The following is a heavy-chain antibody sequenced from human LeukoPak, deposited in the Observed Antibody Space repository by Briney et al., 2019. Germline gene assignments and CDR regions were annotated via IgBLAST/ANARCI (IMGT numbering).Heavy chain of an antibody. CDR1: GGSISSYY. CDR3: ARSNFEYSSSSFDY. V-gene: IGHV4-59*01. Sequence: SETLSLTCTVSGGSISSYYWSWIRQPPGKGLEWIGYIYYSGSTNYNPSLKSRVTISVDTSKNQFSLKLSSVTAADTAVYYCARSNFEYSSSSFDYWGQGTLVTVSS. J-gene: IGHJ4*02. CDR2: IYYSGST. D-gene: IGHD6-6*01.